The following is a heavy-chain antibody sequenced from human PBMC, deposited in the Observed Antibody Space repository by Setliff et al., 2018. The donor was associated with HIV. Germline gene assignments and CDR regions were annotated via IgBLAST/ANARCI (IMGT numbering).Heavy chain of an antibody. J-gene: IGHJ6*03. D-gene: IGHD6-6*01. V-gene: IGHV4-34*01. CDR2: VNHGGST. Sequence: KASETLSLTCAVYGGSFSDYYWTWVRQPPGLGLEWIGEVNHGGSTNYNPSLESRVVISVDPSKNQFSLKLSSVTAADTALYYCARGVPRNYYFFYYMDVWGKGTSVTVSS. CDR1: GGSFSDYY. CDR3: ARGVPRNYYFFYYMDV.